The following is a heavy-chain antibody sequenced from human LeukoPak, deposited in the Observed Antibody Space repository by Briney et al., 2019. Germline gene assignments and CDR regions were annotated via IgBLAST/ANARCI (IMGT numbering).Heavy chain of an antibody. Sequence: PGGSLRLSCAASGFTFSSYAMHWVRQAPGKRLEWVAVISYDGSNKYYADSVKGRFTISRDNSKNTLYLQMNSLRAEDTAVYYCASNFGPGAFDIWGQGTMVTVSS. J-gene: IGHJ3*02. V-gene: IGHV3-30-3*01. CDR2: ISYDGSNK. CDR1: GFTFSSYA. CDR3: ASNFGPGAFDI. D-gene: IGHD1-20*01.